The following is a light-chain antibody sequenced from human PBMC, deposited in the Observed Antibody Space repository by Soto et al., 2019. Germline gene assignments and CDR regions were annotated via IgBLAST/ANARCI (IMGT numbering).Light chain of an antibody. V-gene: IGLV1-40*01. CDR2: DSN. J-gene: IGLJ1*01. CDR3: QSYGTSLSGLYV. Sequence: QSVLTQPPSVSGAPGQRVTISCTGTSSNIGAGHDVHWYRQLPGAAPKFLIADSNNRASGVPDRFSVSKSGASASLAITGLRAEDEGDYFCQSYGTSLSGLYVFGTGTKVTVL. CDR1: SSNIGAGHD.